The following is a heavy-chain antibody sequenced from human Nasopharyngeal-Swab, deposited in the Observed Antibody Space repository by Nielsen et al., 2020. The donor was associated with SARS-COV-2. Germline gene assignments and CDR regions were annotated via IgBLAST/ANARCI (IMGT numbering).Heavy chain of an antibody. V-gene: IGHV1-24*01. CDR3: ATGHGGNSGEHDY. D-gene: IGHD4-23*01. Sequence: ASVKVSCKVSGYTLTDLFMHWVRQAPGKGLEWMGGFDPEDGETIYAQKFQGRVTMTEDTSTDTAYMELSSLRSEDTAVYYCATGHGGNSGEHDYWGQGTLVTVSS. CDR1: GYTLTDLF. J-gene: IGHJ4*02. CDR2: FDPEDGET.